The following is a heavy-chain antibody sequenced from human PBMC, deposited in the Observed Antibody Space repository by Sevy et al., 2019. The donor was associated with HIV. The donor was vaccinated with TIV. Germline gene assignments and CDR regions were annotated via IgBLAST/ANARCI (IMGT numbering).Heavy chain of an antibody. CDR3: TRDPYYAATH. V-gene: IGHV3-49*03. D-gene: IGHD3-10*01. Sequence: GGSLRLSCTASGFTIGDYAMSWFRQAPGKGLEWVGFIRSKAYGGTTEYAASVKGRFTISRDDSKSIAYLQMNSLKTEDTAVYYCTRDPYYAATHWGQGTLVTVSS. CDR1: GFTIGDYA. J-gene: IGHJ4*02. CDR2: IRSKAYGGTT.